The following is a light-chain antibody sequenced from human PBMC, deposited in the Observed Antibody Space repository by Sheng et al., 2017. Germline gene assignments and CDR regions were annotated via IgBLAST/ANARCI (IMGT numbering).Light chain of an antibody. CDR2: DAS. V-gene: IGKV3-15*01. CDR3: QQYKNWPPYT. Sequence: EIVMTQSPATLSVSPGERATLSCRASQSVGSNFAWYQQKPGQAPRLLIYDASTRATGIPARFSGSGSGTEFTLTISGLQSEDFAVYYCQQYKNWPPYTFGQGTKLEIK. J-gene: IGKJ2*01. CDR1: QSVGSN.